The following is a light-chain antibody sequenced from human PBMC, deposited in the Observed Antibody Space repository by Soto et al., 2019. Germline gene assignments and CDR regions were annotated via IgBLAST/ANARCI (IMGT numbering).Light chain of an antibody. V-gene: IGKV1-39*01. CDR2: AAS. CDR3: QQSYSTRWT. CDR1: QTTSHY. J-gene: IGKJ1*01. Sequence: DIPMTQSPSSLSASVGDRVTITCRASQTTSHYLNWYQEKPWKAPKLLIYAASSLQSGVPSRFSGTGSVTDFTLTISSLQPEYVATYYGQQSYSTRWTFGQGTKVEIK.